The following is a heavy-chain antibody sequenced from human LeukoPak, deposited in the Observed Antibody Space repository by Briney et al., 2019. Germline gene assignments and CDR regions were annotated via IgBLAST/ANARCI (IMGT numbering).Heavy chain of an antibody. CDR3: AKGAHIVVVTAILDY. CDR1: GFTFSRYA. Sequence: GGSLRLSCAASGFTFSRYAMSWVRQAPGKGLEWVSAISGSGGSTYYADSVKGRFTISRDNSKNTLYLQMNSLRAEDTAVYYCAKGAHIVVVTAILDYWGQGTLVTVSS. CDR2: ISGSGGST. V-gene: IGHV3-23*01. D-gene: IGHD2-21*02. J-gene: IGHJ4*02.